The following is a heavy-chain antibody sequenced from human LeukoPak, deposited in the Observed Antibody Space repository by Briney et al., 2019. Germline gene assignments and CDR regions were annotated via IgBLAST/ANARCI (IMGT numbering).Heavy chain of an antibody. V-gene: IGHV3-66*01. Sequence: GGSLRLSCAASGFTVSDNYMSWVRQAPGKGLEWASVIYSGGNTYYADSVKGRFTISRDDSKNTLYLQMNSLRAEDTAVYYCARAYDWNYLYWGQGTLVTVSS. CDR1: GFTVSDNY. D-gene: IGHD1-7*01. CDR2: IYSGGNT. J-gene: IGHJ4*01. CDR3: ARAYDWNYLY.